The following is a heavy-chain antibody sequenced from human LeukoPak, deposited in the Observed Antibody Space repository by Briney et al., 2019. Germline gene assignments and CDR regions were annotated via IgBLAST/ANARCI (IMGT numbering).Heavy chain of an antibody. D-gene: IGHD2-15*01. Sequence: GGSLRLSCAASGFSFSSYGMHWVRQAPGKGLEWVAVIWSDGSNKGYAESVKGRFTISRDNSRNTLYLQMSSLRAEDTALYYCAKVLLGYCSGGSCYSLDYWGQGTLVTVSS. V-gene: IGHV3-33*06. J-gene: IGHJ4*02. CDR3: AKVLLGYCSGGSCYSLDY. CDR2: IWSDGSNK. CDR1: GFSFSSYG.